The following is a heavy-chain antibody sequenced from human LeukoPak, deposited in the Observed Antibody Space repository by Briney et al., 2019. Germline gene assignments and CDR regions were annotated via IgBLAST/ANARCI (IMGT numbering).Heavy chain of an antibody. CDR3: AKGNSSATPRRGYFDY. CDR1: GFTFDDYA. J-gene: IGHJ4*02. D-gene: IGHD1-26*01. CDR2: ISWNSGSI. Sequence: GGSLRLSCAASGFTFDDYAMHWVRQAPGKGLEWVSGISWNSGSIGYADSVKGRFTISRDNSKNTLYLQMNSLRAEDTAVYYCAKGNSSATPRRGYFDYWGQGTLVTVSS. V-gene: IGHV3-9*01.